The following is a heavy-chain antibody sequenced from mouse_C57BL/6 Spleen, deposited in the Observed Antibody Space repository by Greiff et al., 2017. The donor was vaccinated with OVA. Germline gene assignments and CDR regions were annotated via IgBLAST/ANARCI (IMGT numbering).Heavy chain of an antibody. Sequence: QVQLQQSGPGLVQPSQSLSITCTVSGFSLTSYGVHWVRQSPGTGLEWLGVIWSGGSTDYNAAFISRLSISKDNSKSQVFFKMNSLQAEDTAIYYCARNEGLGPYFDYWGQGTTLTVSS. V-gene: IGHV2-2*01. CDR3: ARNEGLGPYFDY. CDR2: IWSGGST. J-gene: IGHJ2*01. D-gene: IGHD4-1*01. CDR1: GFSLTSYG.